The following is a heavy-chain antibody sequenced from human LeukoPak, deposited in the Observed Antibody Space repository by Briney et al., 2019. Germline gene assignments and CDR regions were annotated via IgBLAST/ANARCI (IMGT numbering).Heavy chain of an antibody. CDR2: INHSGST. CDR3: ARGRYCSSTSCRGNWFDP. D-gene: IGHD2-2*01. J-gene: IGHJ5*02. CDR1: GGSFSGYY. Sequence: SETLSLTYAVYGGSFSGYYWSWIRQPPGKGLEWIGEINHSGSTNYNPSLKSRVTISVDTSKNQFSLKLSSVTAADTAVYYCARGRYCSSTSCRGNWFDPWGQGTLVTVSS. V-gene: IGHV4-34*01.